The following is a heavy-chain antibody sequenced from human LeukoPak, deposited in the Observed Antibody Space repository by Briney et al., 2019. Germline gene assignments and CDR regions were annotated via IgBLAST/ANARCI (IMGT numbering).Heavy chain of an antibody. J-gene: IGHJ4*02. D-gene: IGHD3-22*01. CDR1: GYTFTSYD. CDR2: MNPNSGNT. CDR3: ARGRYFVKYYYDSSGYYFDY. V-gene: IGHV1-8*01. Sequence: ASVKVSCKASGYTFTSYDINWVRQATGQGLEWMGWMNPNSGNTGYAQKFQGRVTMTRNTSISTAYMELSSLRSEDTAAYYCARGRYFVKYYYDSSGYYFDYWGQGTPVTVSS.